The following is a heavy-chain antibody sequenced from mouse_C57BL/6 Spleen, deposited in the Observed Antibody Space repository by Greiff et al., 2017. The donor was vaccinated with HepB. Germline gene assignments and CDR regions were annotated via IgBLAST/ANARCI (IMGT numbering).Heavy chain of an antibody. D-gene: IGHD1-1*01. CDR3: AKATTEGYFDV. Sequence: QVQLQQPGAELVKPGASVKLSCKASGYTFTSYWMHWVKQRPGQGLEWIGMIHPNSGSTNYNEKFKSKATLTVDKSSSTAYMQLSSLTSEDSAVYYCAKATTEGYFDVWGTGTTVTVSS. J-gene: IGHJ1*03. CDR1: GYTFTSYW. V-gene: IGHV1-64*01. CDR2: IHPNSGST.